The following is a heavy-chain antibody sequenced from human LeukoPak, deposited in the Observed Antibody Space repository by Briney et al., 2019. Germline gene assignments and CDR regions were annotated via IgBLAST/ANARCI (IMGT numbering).Heavy chain of an antibody. CDR1: GASISSGRYY. V-gene: IGHV4-39*07. D-gene: IGHD1-14*01. J-gene: IGHJ5*02. Sequence: SETLSLTCIVSGASISSGRYYWSWIRQPPGKGLEWIGEINHSGSTNYNPSLKSRVTISVDTSKNQFSLKVSSVTAADTAVYYCARGRSWFDPWGQGTLVTVSS. CDR2: INHSGST. CDR3: ARGRSWFDP.